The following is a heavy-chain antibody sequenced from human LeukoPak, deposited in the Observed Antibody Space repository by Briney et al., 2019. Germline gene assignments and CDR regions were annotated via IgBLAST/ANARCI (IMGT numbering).Heavy chain of an antibody. D-gene: IGHD6-19*01. Sequence: SGALSLTFPCNGGFFRGYYWHWIRPPPGKGLEWVGEINHSGSTNYNPSLKSRVTISVDTSKNQFSLKLSSVTAADTAVYYCARFGSGWYYFDYWGQGTLVTVSS. CDR2: INHSGST. J-gene: IGHJ4*02. V-gene: IGHV4-34*01. CDR1: GGFFRGYY. CDR3: ARFGSGWYYFDY.